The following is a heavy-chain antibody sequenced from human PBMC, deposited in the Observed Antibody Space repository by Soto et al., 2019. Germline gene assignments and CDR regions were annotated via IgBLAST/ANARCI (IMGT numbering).Heavy chain of an antibody. CDR1: GVSISSGDDY. J-gene: IGHJ4*02. V-gene: IGHV4-30-4*01. CDR2: IYSSGST. D-gene: IGHD3-22*01. CDR3: ARGGGYDY. Sequence: QVQLQESGPGLVKPSQTLSLTCIVSGVSISSGDDYWSWIRQPPGKGLEWTGYIYSSGSTYCNPSLRSRATIFADTSKTQFALELTSVPAADTAVYYCARGGGYDYWGQGALVTVSS.